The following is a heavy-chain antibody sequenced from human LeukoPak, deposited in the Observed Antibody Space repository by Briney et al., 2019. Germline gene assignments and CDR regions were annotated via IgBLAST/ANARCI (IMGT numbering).Heavy chain of an antibody. CDR3: AKQIYGSGSWVVHY. CDR1: GFTFSAYA. J-gene: IGHJ4*02. V-gene: IGHV3-23*05. D-gene: IGHD3-10*01. Sequence: PGGSLRLSCEASGFTFSAYAMTWVRQAPGKGLEWVSSIGSDNKPHYSESVKGRFAISRDNSKNTLYLQMDSLRAEDTAVYYCAKQIYGSGSWVVHYWGQGTLVTVSS. CDR2: IGSDNKP.